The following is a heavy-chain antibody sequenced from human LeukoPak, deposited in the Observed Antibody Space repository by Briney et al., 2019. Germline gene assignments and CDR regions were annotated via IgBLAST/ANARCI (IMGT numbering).Heavy chain of an antibody. Sequence: PSETLSLTCTVSGGSISSYYWSWIRQPPGKGLEWIGYIYCSGSTNYNPSLKSRVTISVDTSKNQFSLKLSSVTAADTAVYYCARGRLNYDILTGYYDYWGQGTLVTVSS. CDR1: GGSISSYY. V-gene: IGHV4-59*01. CDR2: IYCSGST. D-gene: IGHD3-9*01. J-gene: IGHJ4*02. CDR3: ARGRLNYDILTGYYDY.